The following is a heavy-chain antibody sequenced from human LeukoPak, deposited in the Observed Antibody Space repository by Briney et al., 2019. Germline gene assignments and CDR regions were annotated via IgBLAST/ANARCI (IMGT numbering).Heavy chain of an antibody. CDR2: ISSSSSYI. CDR1: GFTFSSYS. CDR3: ARENRVLHYFDY. Sequence: GGSLRLSCAASGFTFSSYSMNWVRQAPGKGLEWVSSISSSSSYIYYADSVKGRFTISRDNAKNSLYLQMNSLRAEDTAVYYCARENRVLHYFDYWGQGTLVTVSS. D-gene: IGHD4/OR15-4a*01. J-gene: IGHJ4*02. V-gene: IGHV3-21*04.